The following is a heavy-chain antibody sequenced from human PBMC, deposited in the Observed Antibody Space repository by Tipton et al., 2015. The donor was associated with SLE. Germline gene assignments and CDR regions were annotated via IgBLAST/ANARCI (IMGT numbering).Heavy chain of an antibody. V-gene: IGHV3-48*01. Sequence: GSLRLSCAASGFTFSSYSMDWVRQAPGKGLEWVSYISSSSSTIYYADSVKGRFTISRDNAKNSLYLQMNSLRAEDTAVYYCARTPFYYYYYGMDVWGQGTTVTVSS. CDR2: ISSSSSTI. J-gene: IGHJ6*02. CDR1: GFTFSSYS. CDR3: ARTPFYYYYYGMDV.